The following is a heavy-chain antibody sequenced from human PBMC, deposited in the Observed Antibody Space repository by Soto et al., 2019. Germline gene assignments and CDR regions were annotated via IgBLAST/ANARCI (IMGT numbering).Heavy chain of an antibody. D-gene: IGHD3-22*01. CDR1: GFTFSSYS. V-gene: IGHV3-21*01. J-gene: IGHJ4*02. Sequence: GGSLRLSCAASGFTFSSYSMNWVRQAPGKGLEWVSSISSSSSYIYYADSVKGRFNISRDNAKNSLYLKMNILRAEDTSVYYCARDYYYDSSGYYAGFDYWGQGTLVTVSS. CDR2: ISSSSSYI. CDR3: ARDYYYDSSGYYAGFDY.